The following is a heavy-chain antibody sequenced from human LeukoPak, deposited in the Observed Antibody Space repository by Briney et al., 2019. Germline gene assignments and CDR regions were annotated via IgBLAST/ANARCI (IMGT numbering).Heavy chain of an antibody. CDR2: IYSSGST. D-gene: IGHD6-19*01. CDR3: ARGYSRDWGLQYFQH. Sequence: PETLSLTCTASGGSISNYYWSWIRQPPGKGLEWIGYIYSSGSTSYNPSLKSRVTMSVDTSKNQFSLKLNSVTAADTAVYHCARGYSRDWGLQYFQHWGQGTLVTVSS. V-gene: IGHV4-59*01. J-gene: IGHJ1*01. CDR1: GGSISNYY.